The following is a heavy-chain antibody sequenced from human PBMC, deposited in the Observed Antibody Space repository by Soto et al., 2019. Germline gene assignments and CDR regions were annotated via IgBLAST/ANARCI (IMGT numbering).Heavy chain of an antibody. Sequence: ESGGDLVQPGGPLRLSCEASGFSLTSHAMSWVRQAPGMGLEWVSAISRSGDSTYYGASVKGRFIVSRDNSKNIVYLQMKKLRVEDTAVYYCARDTPRHDFWSGYSDSWGQGTLVAVSS. CDR3: ARDTPRHDFWSGYSDS. V-gene: IGHV3-23*01. CDR2: ISRSGDST. J-gene: IGHJ4*02. CDR1: GFSLTSHA. D-gene: IGHD3-3*01.